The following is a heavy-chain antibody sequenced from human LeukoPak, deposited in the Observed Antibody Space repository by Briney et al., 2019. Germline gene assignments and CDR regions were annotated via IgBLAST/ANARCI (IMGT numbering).Heavy chain of an antibody. CDR2: ISGSGETT. CDR1: GFTFSSYS. V-gene: IGHV3-23*01. Sequence: PGGSLRLSCAASGFTFSSYSMNWVRQAPGKGLEWVSAISGSGETTYYADSVKGRFTISRDNSKNTLYMQMNSLRVEDTAVYYCAKPYNYGYKGFFDYWGQGTLVTVSS. D-gene: IGHD1-20*01. CDR3: AKPYNYGYKGFFDY. J-gene: IGHJ4*02.